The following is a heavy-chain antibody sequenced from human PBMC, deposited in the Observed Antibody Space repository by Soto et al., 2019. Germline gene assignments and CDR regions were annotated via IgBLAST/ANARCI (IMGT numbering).Heavy chain of an antibody. V-gene: IGHV4-30-4*01. CDR1: GGSISSGDYY. CDR3: ARTHYYDSSGYSDAFDI. J-gene: IGHJ3*02. Sequence: QVQLQESGPGLVKPSQTLSLTCTVSGGSISSGDYYWSWIRQPPGKGLEWIGYIYYSGSTYYNPSLKSRVTISVDTSKNQFSLKLSSVTAADTAVYYCARTHYYDSSGYSDAFDIWGQGTMVTVSS. D-gene: IGHD3-22*01. CDR2: IYYSGST.